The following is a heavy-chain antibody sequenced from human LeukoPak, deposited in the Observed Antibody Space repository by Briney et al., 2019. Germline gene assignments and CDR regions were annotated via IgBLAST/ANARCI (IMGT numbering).Heavy chain of an antibody. V-gene: IGHV3-21*04. CDR3: ASGTGIAARRGAFDI. J-gene: IGHJ3*02. D-gene: IGHD6-6*01. CDR1: GSTFTSYS. CDR2: ISSSSSYI. Sequence: GGSLRLSCAASGSTFTSYSMNWVRQAPGKGLEWVSSISSSSSYIYYADSVKGRFTISRDNAKNSLYLQMNSLRAEDTAVYYCASGTGIAARRGAFDIWGQGTMVTVPS.